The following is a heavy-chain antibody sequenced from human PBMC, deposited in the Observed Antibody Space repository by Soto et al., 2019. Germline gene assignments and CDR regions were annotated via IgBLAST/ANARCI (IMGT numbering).Heavy chain of an antibody. CDR3: ARSGSWPDDAFDI. J-gene: IGHJ3*02. CDR1: GYTFTYRY. Sequence: SVKVSCKASGYTFTYRYLHWVRQAPGQALEWMGWITPFNGNTNYAQKFQDRVTITRDRSMSTAYMELSSLRSEDIAMYYCARSGSWPDDAFDIWGKGTLVTVSS. V-gene: IGHV1-45*02. CDR2: ITPFNGNT. D-gene: IGHD6-13*01.